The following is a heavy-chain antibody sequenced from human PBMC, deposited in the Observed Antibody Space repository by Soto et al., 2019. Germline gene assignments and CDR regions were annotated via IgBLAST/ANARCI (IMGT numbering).Heavy chain of an antibody. CDR3: AKDNDLDRDGPFDY. Sequence: EVQLVESGGGSVQPGRSLRLSCAASGFSFDDYGMHWGRQGPGKGLEWVSGISWNSGDIYYADSVKGRFTISRDNAKRSLYLQMNSLRTEDPALFYCAKDNDLDRDGPFDYWGQGILVTVPS. CDR1: GFSFDDYG. V-gene: IGHV3-9*01. J-gene: IGHJ4*02. D-gene: IGHD2-2*03. CDR2: ISWNSGDI.